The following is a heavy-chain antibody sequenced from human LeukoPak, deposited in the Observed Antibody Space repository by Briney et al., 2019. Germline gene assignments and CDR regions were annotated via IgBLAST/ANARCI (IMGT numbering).Heavy chain of an antibody. J-gene: IGHJ5*02. CDR3: AKHLFHYRKYNSDYGVLDT. CDR2: ISYDGIDI. CDR1: GFTFSNYA. V-gene: IGHV3-30*18. Sequence: PGGSLRPSCRASGFTFSNYAINWVRQAPGKGLEWVAAISYDGIDIAYADSVRGRFTISRDNSKSTLYLQMSSLRAEDSALYYCAKHLFHYRKYNSDYGVLDTWGQGTLVTVSS. D-gene: IGHD4-11*01.